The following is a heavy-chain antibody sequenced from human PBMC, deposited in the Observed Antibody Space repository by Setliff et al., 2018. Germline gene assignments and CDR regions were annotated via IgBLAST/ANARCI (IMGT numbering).Heavy chain of an antibody. V-gene: IGHV7-4-1*02. CDR1: GYTFTTYA. CDR2: INTNTGNP. CDR3: ARASRFGTIRYRGDYYMDV. D-gene: IGHD3-10*01. Sequence: ASVKVSCKASGYTFTTYAMTWTRQAPGQGLEYMGWINTNTGNPSYAQGFTGRFVFSLDTSVSTAYLQISSLKAEDTAVYYCARASRFGTIRYRGDYYMDVWGKGTTVTVSS. J-gene: IGHJ6*03.